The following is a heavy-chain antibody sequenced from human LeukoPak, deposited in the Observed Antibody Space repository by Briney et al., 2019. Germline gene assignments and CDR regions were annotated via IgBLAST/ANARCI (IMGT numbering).Heavy chain of an antibody. CDR2: ISWNGDST. J-gene: IGHJ6*02. CDR3: ARYYGSGSYYGNYYGMDV. V-gene: IGHV3-9*01. D-gene: IGHD3-10*01. Sequence: PGRSLRLSCAASGFTFDDYAMHWVRQAPGKGLEWVSGISWNGDSTGYADSVKGRFTISRDNAKNSLYLQMNSLRAEDTALYHCARYYGSGSYYGNYYGMDVWGQGTTVTVSS. CDR1: GFTFDDYA.